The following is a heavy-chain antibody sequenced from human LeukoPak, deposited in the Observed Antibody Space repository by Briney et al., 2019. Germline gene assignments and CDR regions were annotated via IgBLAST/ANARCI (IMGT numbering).Heavy chain of an antibody. CDR2: INPNSGGT. CDR3: ARDPANYDFWSGELFDY. D-gene: IGHD3-3*01. Sequence: ASVKVSCKASGYTFTGYYMHWVRQAPGQGLEWMGWINPNSGGTNYAQKFRGRVTMTRDTSISTAYMELSRLRSDDTAVYYCARDPANYDFWSGELFDYWGQGTLVTVSS. V-gene: IGHV1-2*02. CDR1: GYTFTGYY. J-gene: IGHJ4*02.